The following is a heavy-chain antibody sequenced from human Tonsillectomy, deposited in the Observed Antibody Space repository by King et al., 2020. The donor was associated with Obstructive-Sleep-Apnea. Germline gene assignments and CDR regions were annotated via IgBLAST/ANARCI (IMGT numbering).Heavy chain of an antibody. V-gene: IGHV4-4*02. CDR3: VRVFGDYRNFYYGMDV. CDR2: IYHSGST. J-gene: IGHJ6*02. CDR1: GGSISSSNW. D-gene: IGHD4-17*01. Sequence: QLQESGPGLVKPSGTLFLTCEVSGGSISSSNWWSWVRQPQGKGLEWIGEIYHSGSTSSNPSLTSRVTISVDKTKNQFSLEVRSVTAADTAVYYCVRVFGDYRNFYYGMDVWGQGTTVTVSS.